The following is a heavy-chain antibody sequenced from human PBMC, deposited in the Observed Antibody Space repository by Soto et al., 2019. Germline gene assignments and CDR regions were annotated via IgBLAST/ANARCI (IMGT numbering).Heavy chain of an antibody. CDR1: GYTFTSYG. CDR2: ISAYNGNT. Sequence: ASVKVSCKASGYTFTSYGISWVRQAPGQGLEWMGWISAYNGNTNYAQKLQGRVTMTTDTSTSTAYMELRSLRSDDTAVYYCARSGAAAPPPWVQLWSPFDYWGQGTLVTVSS. J-gene: IGHJ4*02. CDR3: ARSGAAAPPPWVQLWSPFDY. V-gene: IGHV1-18*01. D-gene: IGHD5-18*01.